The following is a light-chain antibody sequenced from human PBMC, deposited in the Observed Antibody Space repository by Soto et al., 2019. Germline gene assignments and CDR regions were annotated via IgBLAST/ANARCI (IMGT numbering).Light chain of an antibody. J-gene: IGLJ2*01. V-gene: IGLV2-14*03. Sequence: QSALTQPASVSGSPGQSITISCSGISSDVGDHKFVSWYQQHPGKAPKLIIFDVTYRPSGVSDRFSGSKSGSTAFLTISGLQPEDEADYYCSSYPGTSTVIFGGGTKLTVL. CDR1: SSDVGDHKF. CDR3: SSYPGTSTVI. CDR2: DVT.